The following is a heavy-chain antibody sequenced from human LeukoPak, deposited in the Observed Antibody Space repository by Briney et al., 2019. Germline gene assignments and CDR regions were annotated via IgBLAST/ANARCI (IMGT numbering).Heavy chain of an antibody. CDR2: ISISSSYI. J-gene: IGHJ4*02. V-gene: IGHV3-21*01. CDR1: GFTFSSYS. CDR3: TRDLGYYDFWTGFDRVFDY. D-gene: IGHD3-3*01. Sequence: GGSLRLSCAASGFTFSSYSIDWVRQAPGKGLEWVSSISISSSYIYYADSVKGRFTISRDNANNSLYLQMNRERGEDTGVYYCTRDLGYYDFWTGFDRVFDYWGQGTLVTVSS.